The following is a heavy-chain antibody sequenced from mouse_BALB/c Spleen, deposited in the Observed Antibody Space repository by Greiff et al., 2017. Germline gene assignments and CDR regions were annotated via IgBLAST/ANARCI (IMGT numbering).Heavy chain of an antibody. Sequence: EVKLVESGGGLVKPGGSLKLSCAASGFTFSDYYMYWVRQTPEKRLEWVATISDGGSYTYYPDSVKGRFTISRDNAKNNLYLQMSSLKSEDTAMYYCARGGNSPLDYWGQGTTLTVSS. CDR1: GFTFSDYY. CDR3: ARGGNSPLDY. V-gene: IGHV5-4*02. CDR2: ISDGGSYT. J-gene: IGHJ2*01. D-gene: IGHD2-1*01.